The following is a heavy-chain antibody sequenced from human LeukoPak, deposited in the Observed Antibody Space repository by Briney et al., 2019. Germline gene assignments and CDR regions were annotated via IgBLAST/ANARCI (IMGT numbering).Heavy chain of an antibody. D-gene: IGHD6-13*01. Sequence: GASVKVSCKASGYTFTGYYMHWVRQAPGQGLEWMGWINPNSGGTNYAQKFQGRVTMTRDTSISTAYMELSRLRSDDTAVYYCARYPLYSSSWYVDYWGQGTLVTVSS. V-gene: IGHV1-2*02. CDR2: INPNSGGT. CDR1: GYTFTGYY. CDR3: ARYPLYSSSWYVDY. J-gene: IGHJ4*02.